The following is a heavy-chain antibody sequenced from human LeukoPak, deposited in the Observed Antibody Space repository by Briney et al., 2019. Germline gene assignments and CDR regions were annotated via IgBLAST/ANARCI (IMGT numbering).Heavy chain of an antibody. CDR1: GGSISSDY. Sequence: PSETLSLTCTVSGGSISSDYWNWIRQPPGRGLEWIGCIFHSGSTKYNPSLKSRLTISLDTSKNQFSLKVSSMTAADTAVYYCARGDSSGSNCFDAWGQGTLVTVSS. D-gene: IGHD3-22*01. V-gene: IGHV4-59*01. J-gene: IGHJ5*02. CDR2: IFHSGST. CDR3: ARGDSSGSNCFDA.